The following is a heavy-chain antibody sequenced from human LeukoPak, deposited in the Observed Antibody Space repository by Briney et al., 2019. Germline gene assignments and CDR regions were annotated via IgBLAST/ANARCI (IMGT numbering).Heavy chain of an antibody. D-gene: IGHD2-2*02. CDR2: INSDGSST. CDR1: GFTFSSYW. Sequence: PGGSLRLSCAASGFTFSSYWMHWVRQAPGKGLVWISRINSDGSSTSYADSVKGRFTIARDTAKNTLELQMNRLRAEDTAVYYCARVGGYCSSTSCYRYFDYWGQGNLVTVSS. J-gene: IGHJ4*02. V-gene: IGHV3-74*01. CDR3: ARVGGYCSSTSCYRYFDY.